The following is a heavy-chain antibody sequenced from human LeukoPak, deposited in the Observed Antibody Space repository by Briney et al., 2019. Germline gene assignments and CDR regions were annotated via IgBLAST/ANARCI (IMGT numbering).Heavy chain of an antibody. V-gene: IGHV3-21*01. J-gene: IGHJ4*02. CDR3: TRKGSQWDFLVDY. D-gene: IGHD2/OR15-2a*01. Sequence: GGSLRLSCAASGFTFSSYSMNWVRQAPGKGLERVSSITSSGRYIYYADSVKSRFTISRDNSENSLYLQMDSLTAEDTAVYYCTRKGSQWDFLVDYWGQGTRVAVSP. CDR2: ITSSGRYI. CDR1: GFTFSSYS.